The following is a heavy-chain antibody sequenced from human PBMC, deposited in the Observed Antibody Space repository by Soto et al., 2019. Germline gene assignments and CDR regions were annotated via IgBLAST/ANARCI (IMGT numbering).Heavy chain of an antibody. D-gene: IGHD3-10*01. CDR2: IRGKADGEAT. CDR3: STDLNWSGGDY. V-gene: IGHV3-15*07. CDR1: GLTFSDAW. J-gene: IGHJ4*02. Sequence: PGGSLRLSCVVSGLTFSDAWINWVRQAPGKGLEWVGRIRGKADGEATDYAAPVKGRFTISKHEPRNTVFVQMDGLRTEDTALYYCSTDLNWSGGDYWGQGTLVTVSS.